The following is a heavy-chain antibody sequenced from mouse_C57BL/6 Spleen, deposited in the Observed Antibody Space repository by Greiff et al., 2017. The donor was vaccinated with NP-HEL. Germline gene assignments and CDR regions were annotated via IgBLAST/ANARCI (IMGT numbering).Heavy chain of an antibody. CDR2: INPGSGGT. V-gene: IGHV1-54*01. J-gene: IGHJ4*01. CDR3: ARARSSIYDGYYDYAMDY. D-gene: IGHD2-3*01. CDR1: GYAFTNYL. Sequence: VQLQQSGAELVRPGTSVKVSCKASGYAFTNYLIEWVKQRPGQGLEWIGVINPGSGGTNYNEKFKGKATLTADKSSSTAYMQLSSLTSENSAVYFCARARSSIYDGYYDYAMDYWGQGTSVTVSS.